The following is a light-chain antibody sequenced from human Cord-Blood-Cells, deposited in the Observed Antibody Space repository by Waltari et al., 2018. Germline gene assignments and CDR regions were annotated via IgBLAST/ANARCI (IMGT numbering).Light chain of an antibody. CDR3: QQYGSSPRS. J-gene: IGKJ2*03. V-gene: IGKV3-20*01. CDR1: QSVSSSY. CDR2: GAS. Sequence: EMVLTQSPGTLSLSPGEGATLSCRASQSVSSSYLAWYQQKPGQAPRLLIYGASSRATGIPDRFSGSGSGTDFTLTISRLEPEDFAVYYCQQYGSSPRSFGQGTKLEIK.